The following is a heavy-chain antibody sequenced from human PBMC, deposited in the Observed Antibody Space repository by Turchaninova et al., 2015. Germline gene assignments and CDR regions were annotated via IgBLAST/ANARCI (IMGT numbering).Heavy chain of an antibody. D-gene: IGHD3-16*01. Sequence: EVQLLESGGGVVQPGGSVGLSCAASAFTFSDRNMDWVRQAPGKGLEWLGRIRNKAESYITEYAASVKGRFTISRNDSKGLLHLQMNSLTMEDTALYYCTAGGPAASDYWGLGTLVTVSS. CDR2: IRNKAESYIT. V-gene: IGHV3-72*01. CDR1: AFTFSDRN. CDR3: TAGGPAASDY. J-gene: IGHJ4*02.